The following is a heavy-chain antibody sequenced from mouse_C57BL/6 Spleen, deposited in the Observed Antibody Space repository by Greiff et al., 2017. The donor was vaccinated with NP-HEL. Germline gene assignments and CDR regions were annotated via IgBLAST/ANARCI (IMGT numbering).Heavy chain of an antibody. CDR2: IDPSDSYT. CDR3: ARGGYDDEGAY. Sequence: QVQLQQPGAELVRPGTSVKLSCKASGYTFTSYWMHWVKQRPGQGLEWIGVIDPSDSYTNYNQKFKGKATLTVDTSSSTAYMQLSSLTSGDSAVYYCARGGYDDEGAYWGQGALVTVSA. V-gene: IGHV1-59*01. D-gene: IGHD2-2*01. J-gene: IGHJ3*01. CDR1: GYTFTSYW.